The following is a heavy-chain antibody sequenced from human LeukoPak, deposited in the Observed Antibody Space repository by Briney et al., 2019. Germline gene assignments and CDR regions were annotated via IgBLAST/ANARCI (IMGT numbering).Heavy chain of an antibody. D-gene: IGHD2-2*01. Sequence: GASVKVSCKASGYTFTGHYMHWVRQAPGQGLEWMGWINPNSGGTNYAQKFQGRVTMTRDTSISTAYMELSRLRSDDTAVYYCARGIVFLVPAAMDWFDPWGQGTLVTASS. CDR2: INPNSGGT. CDR3: ARGIVFLVPAAMDWFDP. CDR1: GYTFTGHY. V-gene: IGHV1-2*02. J-gene: IGHJ5*02.